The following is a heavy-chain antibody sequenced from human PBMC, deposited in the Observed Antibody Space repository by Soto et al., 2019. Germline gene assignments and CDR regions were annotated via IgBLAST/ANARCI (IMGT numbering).Heavy chain of an antibody. Sequence: PSVTLSLTFAVSGDSFSGYYWSWIRQPPGKGLEWIGYIYYSGSTNYNPSLKSRVTISVDTPKNQFSLKLTSVTAADTAVYYCARRGAGKSFDYWGQGTLVTVSS. V-gene: IGHV4-59*08. CDR2: IYYSGST. D-gene: IGHD6-13*01. J-gene: IGHJ4*02. CDR3: ARRGAGKSFDY. CDR1: GDSFSGYY.